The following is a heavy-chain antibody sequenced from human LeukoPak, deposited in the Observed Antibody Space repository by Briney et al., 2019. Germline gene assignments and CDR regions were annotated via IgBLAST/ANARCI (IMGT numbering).Heavy chain of an antibody. CDR1: GFTFSSFS. CDR3: ARDLDGDYGWHFDL. D-gene: IGHD4-17*01. CDR2: ISSSSNYI. Sequence: GGSLRPSCAASGFTFSSFSVNWVRQAPGKGLEWVSSISSSSNYIYYADSVRGRFTISRDNAKNSLSLQMNSLRVEDTAVYYCARDLDGDYGWHFDLWGRGTLVTVSS. J-gene: IGHJ2*01. V-gene: IGHV3-21*01.